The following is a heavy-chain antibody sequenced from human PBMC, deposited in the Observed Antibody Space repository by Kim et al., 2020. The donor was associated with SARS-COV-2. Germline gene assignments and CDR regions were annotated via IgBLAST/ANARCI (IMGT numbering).Heavy chain of an antibody. Sequence: GGSLRLSCAASGLTFSSYGMHWVRQAPGKGLEWVAVISYDGSNKYYADSVKGRFTISRDNSKNTLYLQMNSLRAEDTAVYYCAKGRQSWVHFDYWGQGTL. CDR3: AKGRQSWVHFDY. D-gene: IGHD3-10*01. CDR1: GLTFSSYG. V-gene: IGHV3-30*18. J-gene: IGHJ4*02. CDR2: ISYDGSNK.